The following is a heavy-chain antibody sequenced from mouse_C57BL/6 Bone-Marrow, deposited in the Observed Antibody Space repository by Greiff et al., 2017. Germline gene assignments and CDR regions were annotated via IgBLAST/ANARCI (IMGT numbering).Heavy chain of an antibody. V-gene: IGHV1-9*01. Sequence: VQLQQSGAELMKPGASVKLSCKATGYTFTGYWIEWVKQRPGHGLEWIGEILPGSGSTYYNEKFKGKATFTADTSSNTAYMQLSSLTTEDSAIXYCARYEGRREPFYWYFDVWGTGTTVTVSS. CDR3: ARYEGRREPFYWYFDV. CDR1: GYTFTGYW. D-gene: IGHD2-14*01. J-gene: IGHJ1*03. CDR2: ILPGSGST.